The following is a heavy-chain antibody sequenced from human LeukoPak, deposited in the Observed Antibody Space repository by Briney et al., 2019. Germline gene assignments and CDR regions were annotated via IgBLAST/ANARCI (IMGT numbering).Heavy chain of an antibody. CDR2: ISPTGDST. Sequence: GGSLRLSCAASGFTFRDYVISWVRQAPGKGLEWVSSISPTGDSTYYAGSVRGRFTLSRDNSKNTVYFQMNSLRAEDTAIYYCAQDWPSAVTTTPGFWGQGTMVIASS. CDR3: AQDWPSAVTTTPGF. J-gene: IGHJ3*01. D-gene: IGHD4-17*01. V-gene: IGHV3-23*01. CDR1: GFTFRDYV.